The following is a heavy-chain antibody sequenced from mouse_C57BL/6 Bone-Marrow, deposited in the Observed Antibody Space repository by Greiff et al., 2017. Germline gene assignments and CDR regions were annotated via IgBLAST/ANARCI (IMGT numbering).Heavy chain of an antibody. CDR1: GFTFSSYA. CDR3: TRDHYSNPWFAY. V-gene: IGHV5-9-1*02. J-gene: IGHJ3*01. Sequence: EVMLVESGEGLVKPGGSLKLSCAASGFTFSSYAMSWVRQTPEKRLEWVAYISSGGDYIYYADTVKGRFTISRDNARNTLYLQMSSLKSEDTAMYYCTRDHYSNPWFAYWGQGTLVTVSA. CDR2: ISSGGDYI. D-gene: IGHD2-5*01.